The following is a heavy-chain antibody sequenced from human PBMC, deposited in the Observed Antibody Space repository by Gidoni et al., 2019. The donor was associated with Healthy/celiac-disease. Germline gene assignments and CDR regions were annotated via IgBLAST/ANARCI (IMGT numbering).Heavy chain of an antibody. V-gene: IGHV3-30*18. J-gene: IGHJ4*02. D-gene: IGHD5-18*01. CDR1: GFTFSSYG. Sequence: QVQLVESGGGVVQPGRSLRLSCAASGFTFSSYGMHWVRQAPGKGLEWVAVISYDGSNKYYADSVKGRFTISRDNSKNTLYLQMNSLRAEDTAVYYCAKAEAMVTFVDYWGQGTLVTVSS. CDR2: ISYDGSNK. CDR3: AKAEAMVTFVDY.